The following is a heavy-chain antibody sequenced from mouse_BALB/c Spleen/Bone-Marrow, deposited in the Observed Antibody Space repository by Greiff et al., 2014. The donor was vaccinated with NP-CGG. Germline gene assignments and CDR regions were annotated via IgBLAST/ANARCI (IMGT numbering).Heavy chain of an antibody. D-gene: IGHD2-14*01. Sequence: EVQVVESGGGLVKPGGSLKLSCAASGFTFSDFYMYWVRQTPEKRLEWVATISYGGSYIYYPDSGKGRFTISRDDAKNNLYLQMSSLKSEDTAMYYCARDRGVQGYAMDYWGQGTSVTVSS. J-gene: IGHJ4*01. CDR3: ARDRGVQGYAMDY. CDR2: ISYGGSYI. CDR1: GFTFSDFY. V-gene: IGHV5-4*02.